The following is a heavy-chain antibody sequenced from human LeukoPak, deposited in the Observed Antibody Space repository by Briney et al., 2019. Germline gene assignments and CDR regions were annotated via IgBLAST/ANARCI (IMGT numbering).Heavy chain of an antibody. CDR2: ISAYNGNT. CDR1: GYPFTDYG. V-gene: IGHV1-18*01. Sequence: ASVKVSCKASGYPFTDYGIGWVRQAPGQGPEWMGWISAYNGNTNYAQKIQGRVTMTTDPSTSTVYMELKSLRSDDTAVYYCARRFKQDVVGTTMGWFDPWGQGTLITVSS. D-gene: IGHD1-26*01. J-gene: IGHJ5*02. CDR3: ARRFKQDVVGTTMGWFDP.